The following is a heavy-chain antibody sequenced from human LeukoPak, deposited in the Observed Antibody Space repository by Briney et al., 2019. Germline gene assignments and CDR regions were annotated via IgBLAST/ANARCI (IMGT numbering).Heavy chain of an antibody. CDR3: AKPTVSRGDFDY. J-gene: IGHJ4*02. D-gene: IGHD4-11*01. V-gene: IGHV3-30*18. Sequence: PGGSLRLSCAASGFTFTTYGMHWVRQAPGKGLEWVAVISYDGSNKYYADSVKGRFTISRDNSKNTLYLQMNSLRAEDTAVYYCAKPTVSRGDFDYWGQGTLVTVSS. CDR1: GFTFTTYG. CDR2: ISYDGSNK.